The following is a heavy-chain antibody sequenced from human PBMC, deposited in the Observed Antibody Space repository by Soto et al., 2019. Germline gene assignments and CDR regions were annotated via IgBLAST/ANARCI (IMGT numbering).Heavy chain of an antibody. V-gene: IGHV1-18*01. CDR1: GYTFTSYG. D-gene: IGHD6-13*01. Sequence: QVQLVQSGAEVKKPGASVRVSCKTPGYTFTSYGISWVRQAPGQGLEWMGWISDHNGNTNYAQSLQGRVTMTTDTSTTTAYMELRSLKADDTAVYYCARVSPSSRAAEPWGQGALVTVS. CDR3: ARVSPSSRAAEP. J-gene: IGHJ4*02. CDR2: ISDHNGNT.